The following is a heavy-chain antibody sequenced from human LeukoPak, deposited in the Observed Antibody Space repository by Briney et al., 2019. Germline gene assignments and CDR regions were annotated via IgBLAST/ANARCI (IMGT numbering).Heavy chain of an antibody. J-gene: IGHJ6*03. V-gene: IGHV3-15*01. CDR2: IKSKTDGGTT. CDR3: AKRALHCSSTSCYLAFFYYYMDV. D-gene: IGHD2-2*01. Sequence: GALRLSCAASGFTFSNAWMSWVRQAPGKGLEWVGRIKSKTDGGTTDYAAPVKGRFTISRDDSKNTLYLQMNSLRAEDTAVYYCAKRALHCSSTSCYLAFFYYYMDVWGKGTTVTVSS. CDR1: GFTFSNAW.